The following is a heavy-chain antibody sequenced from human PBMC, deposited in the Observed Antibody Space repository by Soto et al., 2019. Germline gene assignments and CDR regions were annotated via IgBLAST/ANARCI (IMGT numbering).Heavy chain of an antibody. Sequence: QVQLQQWGAGLLKASETLSLTCAVYGGSFSGYYWSWIRQPPGKGLEWIGEINHSASTKYNPSLKSRVTISVDTSKNQFSLKLSSVTAADTAVYYCARGLYGDGYRYYYYYMDVWGKGTTVTVSS. CDR2: INHSAST. D-gene: IGHD4-17*01. CDR1: GGSFSGYY. J-gene: IGHJ6*03. CDR3: ARGLYGDGYRYYYYYMDV. V-gene: IGHV4-34*01.